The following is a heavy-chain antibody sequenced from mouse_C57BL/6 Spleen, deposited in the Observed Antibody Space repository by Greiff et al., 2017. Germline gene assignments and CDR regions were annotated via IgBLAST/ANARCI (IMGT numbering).Heavy chain of an antibody. CDR3: TYYYGSWFAY. J-gene: IGHJ3*01. Sequence: VKLMESGAELVRPGASVTLSCKASGYTFTDYEMHWVKQTPVHGLEWIGAIDPETGGTAYNQKFKGKAILTADKSSSTAYMELRSLTSEDSAVYYCTYYYGSWFAYWGQGTLVTVSA. D-gene: IGHD1-1*01. CDR1: GYTFTDYE. V-gene: IGHV1-15*01. CDR2: IDPETGGT.